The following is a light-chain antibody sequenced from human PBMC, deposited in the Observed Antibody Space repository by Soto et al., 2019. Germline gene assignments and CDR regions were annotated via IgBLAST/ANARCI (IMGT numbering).Light chain of an antibody. CDR2: DAS. V-gene: IGKV3-11*01. CDR3: QHRSNWPRALS. Sequence: EVVLTQSPATLSLSPGDRATLSCRASQSVNNFLAWYQQKPGQTPRLLIYDASKRATGIPGRFSGSGSGTEFTLTISRLEPEDFAVYYCQHRSNWPRALSLGGGTKVDIK. CDR1: QSVNNF. J-gene: IGKJ4*01.